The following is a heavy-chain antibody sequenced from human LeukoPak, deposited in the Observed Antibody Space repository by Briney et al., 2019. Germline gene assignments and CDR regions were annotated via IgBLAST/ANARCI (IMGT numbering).Heavy chain of an antibody. V-gene: IGHV3-74*01. Sequence: GGSLRLSCRVSGFTFNTYWMHWVRQAPGKGLVWVSRMNNDGRVISYADSVKGRFTISRDNAKNSLYLQMSSLRAEDTAVYYCARDYSGSGYELDYWGQGTLVTVSS. CDR2: MNNDGRVI. J-gene: IGHJ4*02. D-gene: IGHD5-12*01. CDR1: GFTFNTYW. CDR3: ARDYSGSGYELDY.